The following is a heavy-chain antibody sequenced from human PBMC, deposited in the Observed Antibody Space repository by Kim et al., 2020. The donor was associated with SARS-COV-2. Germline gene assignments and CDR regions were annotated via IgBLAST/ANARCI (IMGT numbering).Heavy chain of an antibody. CDR3: ARGHYYAMDV. J-gene: IGHJ6*02. V-gene: IGHV3-74*01. Sequence: GGSLRRSCAASGFIFSGFWMHWVRQAPGKGLVWVSRIHSDGSSTSYADSVKGRFTISRDNAMNTLYLQVNSLRGEDTGVYYCARGHYYAMDVWGQGTTVTVSS. CDR2: IHSDGSST. CDR1: GFIFSGFW.